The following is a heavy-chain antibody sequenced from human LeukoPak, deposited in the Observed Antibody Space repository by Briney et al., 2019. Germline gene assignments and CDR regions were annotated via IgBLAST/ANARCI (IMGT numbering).Heavy chain of an antibody. V-gene: IGHV3-7*01. CDR1: GFTFSSYW. J-gene: IGHJ4*02. CDR2: IKQDGTEE. D-gene: IGHD3-22*01. CDR3: ARWEGNGYYFDY. Sequence: GGFLRLSCAASGFTFSSYWMSWVRQAPGKGLEWVANIKQDGTEEYYVDSVKGRFTISRDNAKNSLYLQMNSLRADDTAVYYCARWEGNGYYFDYRGQGTLVTVSS.